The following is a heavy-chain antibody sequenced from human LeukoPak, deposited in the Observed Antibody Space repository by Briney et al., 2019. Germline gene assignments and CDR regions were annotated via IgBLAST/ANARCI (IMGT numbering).Heavy chain of an antibody. CDR2: IGDSGVPT. D-gene: IGHD3/OR15-3a*01. V-gene: IGHV3-23*01. J-gene: IGHJ4*02. Sequence: PGGSLRLSCAASGFTDYMTWVRQAPGRGLEWVSSIGDSGVPTYYADSVKGRFTISRDNSQNTLYLQMNSLGADDTAVYYCAKVATWTYFDSWGQGTLVTVSS. CDR3: AKVATWTYFDS. CDR1: GFTDY.